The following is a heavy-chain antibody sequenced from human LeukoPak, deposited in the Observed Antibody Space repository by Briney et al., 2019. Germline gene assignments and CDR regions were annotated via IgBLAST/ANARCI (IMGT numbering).Heavy chain of an antibody. CDR2: ISAHTGDT. Sequence: ASVKVSCKTSGYTFNTFGISWGRQAPGQGLEWMGWISAHTGDTMYAQKFQDRVTLTTDTSTSTAYMELRSLRSDDTAVYYCARDLQSTGDLFFYDYFMDVWGKGTTVIISS. CDR3: ARDLQSTGDLFFYDYFMDV. J-gene: IGHJ6*03. CDR1: GYTFNTFG. V-gene: IGHV1-18*01. D-gene: IGHD2-2*01.